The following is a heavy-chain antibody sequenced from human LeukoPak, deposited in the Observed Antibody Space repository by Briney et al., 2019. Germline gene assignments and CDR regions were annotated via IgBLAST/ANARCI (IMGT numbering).Heavy chain of an antibody. J-gene: IGHJ6*02. CDR2: IYHSGST. V-gene: IGHV4-4*02. Sequence: SETLSLTCAVSGGSISSSNWRCWVRQPPGKGLEWTGEIYHSGSTNYNPSLKSRVTISVDKSKNQFSLKLSSLTAADTAVYYCARYRDCSGGSCYLYYYYGMDVWGQGTTVTVSS. CDR1: GGSISSSNW. D-gene: IGHD2-15*01. CDR3: ARYRDCSGGSCYLYYYYGMDV.